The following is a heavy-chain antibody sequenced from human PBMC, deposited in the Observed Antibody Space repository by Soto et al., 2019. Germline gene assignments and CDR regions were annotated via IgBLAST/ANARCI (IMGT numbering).Heavy chain of an antibody. CDR2: ISYEGSNK. CDR3: AKDYYGSGSYYYYYYGMDV. J-gene: IGHJ6*02. D-gene: IGHD3-10*01. Sequence: GGSLRLSCAASGFTFSSYGMHWVRQAPGKGLEWVAVISYEGSNKYYADSVKGRFTISRDNSKNTLYLQMNSLRAEDTAVYYCAKDYYGSGSYYYYYYGMDVWGQGTTVTVSS. V-gene: IGHV3-30*18. CDR1: GFTFSSYG.